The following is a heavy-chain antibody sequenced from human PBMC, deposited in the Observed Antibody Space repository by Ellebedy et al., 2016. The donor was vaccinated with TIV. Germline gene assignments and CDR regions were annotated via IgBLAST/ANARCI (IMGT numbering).Heavy chain of an antibody. V-gene: IGHV1-24*01. Sequence: AASVKVSCKVSGYTLTELSMHWVRQAPGKGLEWMGGFDPEDGETIYAQKFQGRVTMTEDTSTDTAYMELSSLRSEDTAVYYCATDLRYDSSGYYHLLFDYWGQGTLVTVSS. D-gene: IGHD3-22*01. CDR1: GYTLTELS. J-gene: IGHJ4*02. CDR3: ATDLRYDSSGYYHLLFDY. CDR2: FDPEDGET.